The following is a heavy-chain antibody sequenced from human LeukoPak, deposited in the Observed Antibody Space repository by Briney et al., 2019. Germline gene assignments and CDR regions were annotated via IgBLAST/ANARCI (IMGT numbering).Heavy chain of an antibody. J-gene: IGHJ4*02. CDR2: IYTSGST. CDR3: AREIYGPTEDPRSMYYFDY. D-gene: IGHD2/OR15-2a*01. CDR1: GGSISSYY. V-gene: IGHV4-4*07. Sequence: YPSETLSLTCTVSGGSISSYYWSWIRQPAGKGLEWIGRIYTSGSTNYNPSLKSRVTMSVDTSKNQFSLKLSSVTAADTAVYYCAREIYGPTEDPRSMYYFDYWGQGTLVTVSS.